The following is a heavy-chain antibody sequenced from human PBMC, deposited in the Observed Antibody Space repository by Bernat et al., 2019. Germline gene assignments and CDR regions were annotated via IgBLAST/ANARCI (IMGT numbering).Heavy chain of an antibody. D-gene: IGHD3-3*01. V-gene: IGHV1-24*01. J-gene: IGHJ5*02. Sequence: QVQLVQSGAEVKKPGASVKVSCKVSGYTLTELSMHWVRQASGTGLEWMGGFVTEDGKTIYAQEFQGGVTMAEDTSTDTAYMELSSLRSEDTAVYYCASPYDFWSGGFDPWGQGTLVTVSS. CDR3: ASPYDFWSGGFDP. CDR2: FVTEDGKT. CDR1: GYTLTELS.